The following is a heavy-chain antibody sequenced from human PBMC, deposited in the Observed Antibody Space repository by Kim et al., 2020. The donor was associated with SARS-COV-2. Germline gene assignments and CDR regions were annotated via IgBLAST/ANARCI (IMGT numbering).Heavy chain of an antibody. CDR3: ARDSSSFPLLYYHGMDV. CDR1: GFTVSSNY. J-gene: IGHJ6*02. D-gene: IGHD6-6*01. CDR2: IYSGGST. Sequence: GGSLRLSCAASGFTVSSNYMSWVRQAPGKGLEWVSVIYSGGSTYYADSVKGRFTISRDNSKNTLYLQMNSLRAEDTAVYYCARDSSSFPLLYYHGMDVWGQGTTVTVSS. V-gene: IGHV3-66*01.